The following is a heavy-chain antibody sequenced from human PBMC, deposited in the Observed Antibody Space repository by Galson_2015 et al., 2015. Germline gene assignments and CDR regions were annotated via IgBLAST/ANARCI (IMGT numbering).Heavy chain of an antibody. CDR2: IIPILDSA. CDR1: GGSFSSYG. Sequence: SVKVSCKASGGSFSSYGISWVRLAPGQGLEWMGGIIPILDSAHYAQKFQGRVTITADESTSTAYMELSSLRSEDTAVYYCARDLWSRHQPLDYWGQGTLITVSS. D-gene: IGHD3-3*01. V-gene: IGHV1-69*13. J-gene: IGHJ4*02. CDR3: ARDLWSRHQPLDY.